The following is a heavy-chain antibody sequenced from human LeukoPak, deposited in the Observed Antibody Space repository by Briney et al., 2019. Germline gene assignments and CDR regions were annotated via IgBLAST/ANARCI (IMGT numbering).Heavy chain of an antibody. CDR1: GFSFNESY. CDR3: VRGKRRFDY. V-gene: IGHV3-11*01. CDR2: ISGSGNSM. J-gene: IGHJ4*02. Sequence: GGSLRLSCAASGFSFNESYMSWIRQAPGKGLEWVAYISGSGNSMDYTDSVKGRLTISRYNARNSLFLHMSSLRADDTAVYYCVRGKRRFDYWGRGTLVTVSS.